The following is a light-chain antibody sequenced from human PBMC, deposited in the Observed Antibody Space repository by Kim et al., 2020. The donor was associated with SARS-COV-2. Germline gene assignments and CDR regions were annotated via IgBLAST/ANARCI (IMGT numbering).Light chain of an antibody. V-gene: IGKV1-39*01. CDR2: AAS. Sequence: SASVGDRVTITCRASQSISIYLNWYQQKPGRAPKPLIYAASNLQSGVPSRFSGIGSGTDFTLTISSLQPEDFATCYCQQSYIIPHRFGQGTKLEI. CDR1: QSISIY. J-gene: IGKJ2*03. CDR3: QQSYIIPHR.